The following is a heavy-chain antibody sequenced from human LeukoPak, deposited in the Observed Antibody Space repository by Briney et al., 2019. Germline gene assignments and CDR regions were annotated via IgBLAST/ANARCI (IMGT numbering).Heavy chain of an antibody. J-gene: IGHJ4*02. CDR1: GGSISSGGYS. CDR3: ARDRVRRYFDY. CDR2: IYHSGST. V-gene: IGHV4-30-2*05. Sequence: SSQTLSLTCAVSGGSISSGGYSWSWIRQPPGKGLEWIGYIYHSGSTYYNPSLKSRVTISVDTSKNQFSLKLSSVTAADTAVYYCARDRVRRYFDYWGQGTLVTVSS.